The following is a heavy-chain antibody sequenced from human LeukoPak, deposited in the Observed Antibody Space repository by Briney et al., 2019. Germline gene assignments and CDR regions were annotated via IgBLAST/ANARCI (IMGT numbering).Heavy chain of an antibody. V-gene: IGHV1-2*02. J-gene: IGHJ6*03. D-gene: IGHD3-3*01. CDR1: GYTFTGYD. CDR2: INPNSGGT. Sequence: ASVKVSCKASGYTFTGYDMHWVRQAPGQGLEWMGWINPNSGGTNYAQKFQGRVTMTRDTSISTAYMELSSLRSEDTAVYYCARDAQVPILGVAITFYMDVWGKRPTVTVSS. CDR3: ARDAQVPILGVAITFYMDV.